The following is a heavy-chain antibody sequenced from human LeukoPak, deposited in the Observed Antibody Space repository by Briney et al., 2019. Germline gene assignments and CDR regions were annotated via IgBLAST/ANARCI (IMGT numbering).Heavy chain of an antibody. CDR1: GFTFSSYS. J-gene: IGHJ5*02. D-gene: IGHD2-8*02. CDR2: ISSSSSYI. Sequence: GGSLRLSCAASGFTFSSYSMNWVRQAPGRGLEWVSSISSSSSYIYYADSVKGRFTISRDNAKNSLYLQMNSLRAEDTAVYYCARDTGGPNWFDPWGQGTLVTVSS. V-gene: IGHV3-21*01. CDR3: ARDTGGPNWFDP.